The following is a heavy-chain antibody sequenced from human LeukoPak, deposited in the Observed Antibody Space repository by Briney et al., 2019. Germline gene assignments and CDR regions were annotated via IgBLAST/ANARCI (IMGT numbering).Heavy chain of an antibody. CDR2: IKSKTDGGTT. Sequence: GGSLRLSCAASGFTFSSYEMNWVRQAPGKGLEWVGRIKSKTDGGTTDYAAPVKGRFTISRDDSKNTLYLQMNSLKTEDTAVYYCTTGQGIQLWLSSLFDYWGQGTLVAVSS. CDR3: TTGQGIQLWLSSLFDY. CDR1: GFTFSSYE. V-gene: IGHV3-15*01. D-gene: IGHD5-18*01. J-gene: IGHJ4*02.